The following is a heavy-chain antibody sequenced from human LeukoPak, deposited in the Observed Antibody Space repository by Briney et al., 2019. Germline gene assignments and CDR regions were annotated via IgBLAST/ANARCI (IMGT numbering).Heavy chain of an antibody. CDR1: GFSFSSSA. V-gene: IGHV1-58*02. CDR3: AKDYYGSGSYYLRGFDY. CDR2: IVVASGKT. Sequence: TSVKVSCKASGFSFSSSAMQWVRQARGQRLEWIGWIVVASGKTNYAQKFQERVTITRDMSTSTAYMELSSLRAEDTAVYYCAKDYYGSGSYYLRGFDYWGQGTLVTVSS. J-gene: IGHJ4*02. D-gene: IGHD3-10*01.